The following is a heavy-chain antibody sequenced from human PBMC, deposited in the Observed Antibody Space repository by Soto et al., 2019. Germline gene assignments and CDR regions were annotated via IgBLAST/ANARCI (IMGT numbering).Heavy chain of an antibody. J-gene: IGHJ4*02. CDR3: ARGPIFGVDIISHCFDY. V-gene: IGHV3-48*02. CDR2: ISSSSSTI. D-gene: IGHD3-3*02. CDR1: GFTFSSYS. Sequence: EVQLVESGGGLVQPGGSLRLSCAASGFTFSSYSMNWVRQAPGKGLERVSYISSSSSTIYYADSVKGRFTISRDNAKNSLYLQMNSLRDEDTAVYYCARGPIFGVDIISHCFDYWGQGTLVTVSS.